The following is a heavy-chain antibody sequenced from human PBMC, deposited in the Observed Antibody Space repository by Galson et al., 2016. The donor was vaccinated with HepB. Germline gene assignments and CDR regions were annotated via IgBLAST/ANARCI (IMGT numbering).Heavy chain of an antibody. Sequence: SETLSLTCTVSGGSITRSSYYWGWIRQPPGKGLEWIGNIYYSGNTYYNPSLKSRVTISVDTSKNQFSLKLNSVTAADTAVYYCARPDWGRSGFDFWGQGTLVTVSS. D-gene: IGHD7-27*01. J-gene: IGHJ4*02. V-gene: IGHV4-39*01. CDR3: ARPDWGRSGFDF. CDR1: GGSITRSSYY. CDR2: IYYSGNT.